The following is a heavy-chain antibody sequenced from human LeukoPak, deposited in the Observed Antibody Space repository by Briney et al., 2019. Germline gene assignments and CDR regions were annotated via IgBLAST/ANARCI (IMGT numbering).Heavy chain of an antibody. CDR1: GFTFSSYA. CDR2: ISGSGGST. V-gene: IGHV3-23*01. CDR3: AKETSRGTSGSPPDI. Sequence: GGSLRLSCAASGFTFSSYAMSWVRQAPGKGLEWVSGISGSGGSTYYADSVKGRFTISRDNSKNMVYLQMNSLRVEDTAVYYCAKETSRGTSGSPPDIWGQGTMVTVSS. J-gene: IGHJ3*02. D-gene: IGHD3-10*01.